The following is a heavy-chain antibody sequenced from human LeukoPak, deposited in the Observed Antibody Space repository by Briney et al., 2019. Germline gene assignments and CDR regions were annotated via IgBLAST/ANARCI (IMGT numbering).Heavy chain of an antibody. Sequence: GGSLRLSCAASGFTFSSYGMHWVRQAPGKGLEWVAFIRYDGSNKYYADSVKGRFTISRDNSTNTLYLQMNRLRAEDKAVYYCAKDPPPGDRALDYWGQGTLVTVSS. CDR3: AKDPPPGDRALDY. CDR1: GFTFSSYG. CDR2: IRYDGSNK. D-gene: IGHD7-27*01. J-gene: IGHJ4*02. V-gene: IGHV3-30*02.